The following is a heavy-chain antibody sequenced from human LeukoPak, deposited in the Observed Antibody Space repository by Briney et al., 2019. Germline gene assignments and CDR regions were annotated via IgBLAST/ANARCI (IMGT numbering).Heavy chain of an antibody. Sequence: ASVRVSCKASGYTFTNYHIAWVRQAPGQGLEWMGWVSTNDGNTVYAQRLQGRVTMTTDTSTSVAYMELRSLTSDDTAVYYCTRAPPGMTMMTDYWGQGTLVTVSS. J-gene: IGHJ4*02. CDR3: TRAPPGMTMMTDY. CDR2: VSTNDGNT. V-gene: IGHV1-18*01. D-gene: IGHD3-22*01. CDR1: GYTFTNYH.